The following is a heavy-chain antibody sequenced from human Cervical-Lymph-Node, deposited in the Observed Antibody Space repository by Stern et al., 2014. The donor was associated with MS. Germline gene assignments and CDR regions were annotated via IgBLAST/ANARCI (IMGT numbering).Heavy chain of an antibody. CDR2: SIPIFGAA. Sequence: QVQLVQSGAEAKKPGSSVKVSCKAFGGTFSRQAISWARQAPGQGLEWLGGSIPIFGAAHYTQKLQGRVTIIADESTSTAYMELRSLRSEDTAVYYCARDEIGQTTSHYYYYGMDVWGQGTTVTVSS. J-gene: IGHJ6*02. D-gene: IGHD1-1*01. V-gene: IGHV1-69*01. CDR3: ARDEIGQTTSHYYYYGMDV. CDR1: GGTFSRQA.